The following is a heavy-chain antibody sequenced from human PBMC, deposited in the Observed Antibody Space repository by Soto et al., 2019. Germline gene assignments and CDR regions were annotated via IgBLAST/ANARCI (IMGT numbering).Heavy chain of an antibody. CDR3: TRDHYGCGFSSGAFDS. V-gene: IGHV3-49*03. D-gene: IGHD5-18*01. Sequence: PGGSLRLSCSPSGFTFGDYAMNWFRQAPGKGLEWVGFIKSKAFGGTPEYAASVKGRFTISRDDSMSIAYLQMNSLKTDDTAVYYCTRDHYGCGFSSGAFDSWGQGTPVTVSS. J-gene: IGHJ4*02. CDR2: IKSKAFGGTP. CDR1: GFTFGDYA.